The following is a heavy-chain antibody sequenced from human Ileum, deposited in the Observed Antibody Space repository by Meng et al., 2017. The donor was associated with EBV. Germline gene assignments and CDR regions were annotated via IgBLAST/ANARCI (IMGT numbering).Heavy chain of an antibody. J-gene: IGHJ4*02. D-gene: IGHD6-19*01. CDR1: GGSISSSNW. Sequence: LAEAGPGLVEPSGTLSLTCAVSGGSISSSNWWSWVRQPPGKGLEWIGEIYHSGSTNYNPSLKSRVTISVDKSKNQFSLKLSSVTAADTAVYYCASFPPPGKQWLVTDYWGQGTLVTVSS. V-gene: IGHV4-4*02. CDR3: ASFPPPGKQWLVTDY. CDR2: IYHSGST.